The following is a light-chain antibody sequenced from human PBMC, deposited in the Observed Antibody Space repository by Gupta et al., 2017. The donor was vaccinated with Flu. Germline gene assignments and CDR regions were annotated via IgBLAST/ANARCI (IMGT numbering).Light chain of an antibody. V-gene: IGLV2-14*01. CDR1: NSDGGAYNY. Sequence: QSIIISCTGSNSDGGAYNYVSWHQHHPGNAPKLMIFEVNNRPSRVSTRFSGSKSGNTASLTISGRQAEDDANYYCSSYTGSSTLFGGGTKLTVL. CDR3: SSYTGSSTL. CDR2: EVN. J-gene: IGLJ2*01.